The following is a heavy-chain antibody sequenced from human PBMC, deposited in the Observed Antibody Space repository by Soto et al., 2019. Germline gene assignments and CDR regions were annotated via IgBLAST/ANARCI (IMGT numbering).Heavy chain of an antibody. CDR3: AGSSAAGMGYYYGMDV. V-gene: IGHV4-34*01. CDR1: GGSFSGYY. Sequence: PSETLSLTCAVYGGSFSGYYWSWIRQPPGKGLEWIGEINHSGSTNYNPSLKSRVTISVDTSKNQFSLKLSSVTAADTAVYYCAGSSAAGMGYYYGMDVWGQGTTVTVSS. CDR2: INHSGST. D-gene: IGHD6-13*01. J-gene: IGHJ6*02.